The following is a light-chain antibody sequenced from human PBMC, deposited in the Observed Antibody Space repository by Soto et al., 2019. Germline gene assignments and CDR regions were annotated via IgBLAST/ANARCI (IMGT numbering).Light chain of an antibody. CDR1: QDPNGH. CDR3: QHRSAWPIT. Sequence: EIVLTQSPVTLSLSPGESATLSCRASQDPNGHLVWYQQKPGQAPRLLIYDASNRATGIPARFSGSGSGTDFTLTISRLESEDFAVYYCQHRSAWPITFGGGTKVEIK. CDR2: DAS. V-gene: IGKV3-11*01. J-gene: IGKJ4*01.